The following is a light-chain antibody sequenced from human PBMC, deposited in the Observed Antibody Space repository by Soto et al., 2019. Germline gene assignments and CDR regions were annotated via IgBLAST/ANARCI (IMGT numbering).Light chain of an antibody. V-gene: IGKV4-1*01. CDR2: WAS. J-gene: IGKJ4*01. CDR3: QQYYSAPLA. CDR1: QSVLHSSNTNNY. Sequence: DIVMTQSPDSLAVSLGERATINCKSSQSVLHSSNTNNYLAWYQKKPGQPPKLLIYWASTRESGVPDRFSGNGSGTDFTLTISSLQPKDVAVYYWQQYYSAPLAFGGGTRVEI.